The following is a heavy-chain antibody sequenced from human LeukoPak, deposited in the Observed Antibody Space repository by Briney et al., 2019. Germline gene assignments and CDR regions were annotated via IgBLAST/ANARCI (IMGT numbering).Heavy chain of an antibody. CDR2: ISSGSSSI. V-gene: IGHV3-48*03. J-gene: IGHJ4*02. CDR1: GFTFSSYE. Sequence: PGGSLRLSCAASGFTFSSYEMNWVRQAPGKGLEGVSYISSGSSSIFYADSVKGRFTISRDNSKNSLYLQMNSLRVEDTAVYYCARGGIAARFAYWGQGTLVTVSS. CDR3: ARGGIAARFAY. D-gene: IGHD6-6*01.